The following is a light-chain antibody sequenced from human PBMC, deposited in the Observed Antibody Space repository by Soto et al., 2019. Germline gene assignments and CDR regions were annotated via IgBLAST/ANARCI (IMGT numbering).Light chain of an antibody. V-gene: IGKV3-15*01. Sequence: EIVMTQSPATLSVSTGERATLFCRASQSISSNLAWYQQKAGQAPRLLIYGTSTRATGIPARFSGSGSGTEFTLTISSLQSEDFAVYYCQQYNNWPPLTFGGGTKVEIK. CDR1: QSISSN. J-gene: IGKJ4*01. CDR3: QQYNNWPPLT. CDR2: GTS.